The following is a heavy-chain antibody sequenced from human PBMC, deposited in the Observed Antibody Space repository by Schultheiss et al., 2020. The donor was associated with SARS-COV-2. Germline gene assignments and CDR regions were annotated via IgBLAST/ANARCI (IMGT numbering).Heavy chain of an antibody. J-gene: IGHJ3*02. CDR3: ERTVARDAFDI. Sequence: SQTLSLTCAVYGGSFSGYYWSWIRQPPGKGLEWIGEINHSGSTNYNPSLKSRVTISVDTSKNQFSLKLSSVTAADTAVYYCERTVARDAFDIWGQGTMVTVSS. CDR2: INHSGST. V-gene: IGHV4-34*01. D-gene: IGHD5-12*01. CDR1: GGSFSGYY.